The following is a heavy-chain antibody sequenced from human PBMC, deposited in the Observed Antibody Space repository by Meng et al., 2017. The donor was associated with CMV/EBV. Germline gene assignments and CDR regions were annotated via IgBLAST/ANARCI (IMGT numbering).Heavy chain of an antibody. D-gene: IGHD3-16*01. CDR2: INHSGST. J-gene: IGHJ5*02. Sequence: SETLSLTCAVYGGSFSGYYWSWIRQPPGKGLEWIGEINHSGSTNYNPSLKSRVTISVDTSKNQFSLKLSSVTAADTAVYYCARVITAFGCLDPWGQGTLVTVSS. V-gene: IGHV4-34*01. CDR1: GGSFSGYY. CDR3: ARVITAFGCLDP.